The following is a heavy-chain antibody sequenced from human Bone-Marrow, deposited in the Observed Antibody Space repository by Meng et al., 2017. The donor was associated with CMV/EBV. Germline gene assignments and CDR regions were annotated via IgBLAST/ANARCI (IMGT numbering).Heavy chain of an antibody. CDR2: IYYSGST. J-gene: IGHJ3*02. CDR3: ARRDSRDAFDI. V-gene: IGHV4-31*02. Sequence: VSGRSICRRGYSWSWIRQHPGKGLEWIGYIYYSGSTYYNPSLKSRVTISVDTSKNQFSLKLSSVTAADTAVYYCARRDSRDAFDIWGQGTRVTVSS. D-gene: IGHD2-15*01. CDR1: GRSICRRGYS.